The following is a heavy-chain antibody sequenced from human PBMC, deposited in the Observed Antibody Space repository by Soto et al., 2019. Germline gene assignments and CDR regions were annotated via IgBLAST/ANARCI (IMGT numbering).Heavy chain of an antibody. Sequence: SETLSLTCTVSGGSISSYYWSWSRQPPGQGLEWIGYIYYSGSTYYNPSLKSRVTISVDTSKNQFSLKLSSVTAADTAVYYCARDGFLAGYSGYGETDYWGQGTLVTVSS. CDR3: ARDGFLAGYSGYGETDY. CDR2: IYYSGST. CDR1: GGSISSYY. V-gene: IGHV4-59*12. D-gene: IGHD5-12*01. J-gene: IGHJ4*02.